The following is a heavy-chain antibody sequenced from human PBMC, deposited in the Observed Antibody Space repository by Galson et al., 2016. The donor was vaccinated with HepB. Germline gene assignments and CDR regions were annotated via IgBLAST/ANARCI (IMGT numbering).Heavy chain of an antibody. V-gene: IGHV5-51*01. CDR3: ARQSGIMGDIDY. CDR1: GYSFTNYW. Sequence: QSGAEVKKSGESLKISCKGSGYSFTNYWIAWVRQMPGKGLEWMGISYAGYSETRYRPSFQGQVTISVDSSISTAYLQWSSLKASDTAMYYCARQSGIMGDIDYWGQGTLVTVSS. CDR2: SYAGYSET. J-gene: IGHJ4*02. D-gene: IGHD3-16*01.